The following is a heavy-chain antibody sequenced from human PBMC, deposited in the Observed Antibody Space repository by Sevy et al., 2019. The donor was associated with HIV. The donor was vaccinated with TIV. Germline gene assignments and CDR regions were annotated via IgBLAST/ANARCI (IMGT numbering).Heavy chain of an antibody. Sequence: GGSLRLSCAASGLTFSDAWMNWVRQAPGKGLEWVAIIWYEGINKDYAEPVKGRFTISRDNSKNTLYLQMNSLRVDDTAVYYCARERRSSGIDYWGQGTLVTVSS. J-gene: IGHJ4*01. D-gene: IGHD3-10*01. V-gene: IGHV3-33*08. CDR3: ARERRSSGIDY. CDR1: GLTFSDAW. CDR2: IWYEGINK.